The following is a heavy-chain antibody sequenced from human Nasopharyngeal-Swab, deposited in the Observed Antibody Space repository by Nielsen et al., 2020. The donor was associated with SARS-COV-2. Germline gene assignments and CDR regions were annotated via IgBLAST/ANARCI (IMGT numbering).Heavy chain of an antibody. Sequence: SETLSLTCTVSGGSISSSSYYWGWIRQPPGKGLEWIGSIYYSGSTYYNPSLKSRVTISVDTSKNQFSLKLSSVTAADTAVYYCARTPLTIFGVGDAFDIWDQGTMVTVSS. V-gene: IGHV4-39*01. D-gene: IGHD3-3*01. CDR1: GGSISSSSYY. J-gene: IGHJ3*02. CDR3: ARTPLTIFGVGDAFDI. CDR2: IYYSGST.